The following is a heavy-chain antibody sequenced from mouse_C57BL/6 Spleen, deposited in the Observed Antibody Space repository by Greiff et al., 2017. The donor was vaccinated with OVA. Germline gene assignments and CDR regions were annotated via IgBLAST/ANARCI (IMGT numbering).Heavy chain of an antibody. J-gene: IGHJ2*01. CDR3: TRAFYYDYDGYFDD. CDR1: GFTFTSYA. Sequence: EVKLVESGEGLVKPGGSLKLSCAASGFTFTSYAMSWVRQTPEKGLEWVAYISSGGDYIYYADTVKGRFTISRDKARNTLYLQMSSLKSEDTAMYYCTRAFYYDYDGYFDDWGQGTTLTVSS. D-gene: IGHD2-4*01. CDR2: ISSGGDYI. V-gene: IGHV5-9-1*02.